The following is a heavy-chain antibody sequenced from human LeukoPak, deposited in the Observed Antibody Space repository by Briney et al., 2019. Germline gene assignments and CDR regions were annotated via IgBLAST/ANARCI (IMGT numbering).Heavy chain of an antibody. J-gene: IGHJ4*02. CDR1: GGSISSSSYY. V-gene: IGHV4-39*01. CDR3: ATSVAGIDY. D-gene: IGHD6-19*01. CDR2: IYYSGST. Sequence: PSETLSLTCTVSGGSISSSSYYWGWIRQPPGKGLEWIGSIYYSGSTYYNPSLKSRVTISVDTSKNQFSLKLSSVTAADTAVYYCATSVAGIDYWGQGTLVTVSS.